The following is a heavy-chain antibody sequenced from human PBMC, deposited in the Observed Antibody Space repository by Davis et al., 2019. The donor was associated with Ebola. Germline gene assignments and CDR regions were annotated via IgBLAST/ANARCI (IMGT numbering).Heavy chain of an antibody. CDR2: IDISGDNT. D-gene: IGHD5-24*01. J-gene: IGHJ4*02. CDR1: GFTFSGRA. CDR3: ANEIRPNDY. V-gene: IGHV3-23*05. Sequence: PGGSLRLSCAVSGFTFSGRAMCWVRQAPGKGLEWVSSIDISGDNTFYADSVKCRFTISRDNFRNTVYLQMTNLRVEDTAVYFCANEIRPNDYWGQGTQVTVSS.